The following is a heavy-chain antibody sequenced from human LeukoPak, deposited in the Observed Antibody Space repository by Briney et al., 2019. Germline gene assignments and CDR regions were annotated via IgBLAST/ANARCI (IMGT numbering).Heavy chain of an antibody. D-gene: IGHD1-1*01. V-gene: IGHV4-59*08. Sequence: SETLSLTCTVSGGSISSYYWSWIRQPPGKGLEWIGFISYSGSTNYNPSLKSQVTISLDTSKNQFSLNLSSVTAADTAVYYCARHSAGTTKDYWGQGTLVTVSS. CDR1: GGSISSYY. CDR3: ARHSAGTTKDY. J-gene: IGHJ4*02. CDR2: ISYSGST.